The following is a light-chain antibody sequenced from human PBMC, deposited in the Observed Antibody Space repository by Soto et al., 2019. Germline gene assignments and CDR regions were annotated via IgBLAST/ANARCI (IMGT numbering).Light chain of an antibody. CDR3: LLVYSGTVV. J-gene: IGLJ2*01. CDR1: TGAVTTAHY. CDR2: DTF. Sequence: QAVVTQEPSLTVTPGGTVTLTCGSSTGAVTTAHYPYWFQQKPGQAPRTLIHDTFNKHSWTPARFSGSLLGGQAALTLSGAQPEDEADYYCLLVYSGTVVFGGGTKLTV. V-gene: IGLV7-46*01.